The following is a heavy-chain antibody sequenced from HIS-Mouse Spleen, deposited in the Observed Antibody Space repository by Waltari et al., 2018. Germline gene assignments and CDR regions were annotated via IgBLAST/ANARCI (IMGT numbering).Heavy chain of an antibody. CDR1: GGSIRSSSYH. J-gene: IGHJ2*01. CDR2: IYYSGST. V-gene: IGHV4-39*07. D-gene: IGHD6-13*01. CDR3: AREIPYSSSWYDWYFDL. Sequence: QLQLQESGPGLVKPSETLSLTCPVSGGSIRSSSYHGGWIRQPPGKGLEWIGSIYYSGSTYYNPSLKSRVTISVDTSKNQFSLKLSSVTAADTAVYYCAREIPYSSSWYDWYFDLWGRGTLVTVSS.